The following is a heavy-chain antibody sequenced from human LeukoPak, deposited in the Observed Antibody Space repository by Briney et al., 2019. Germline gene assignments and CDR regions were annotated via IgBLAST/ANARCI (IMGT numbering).Heavy chain of an antibody. V-gene: IGHV4-61*02. CDR3: ARDSGSYYLDY. CDR1: GGSISSGSYY. CDR2: IYTSGST. D-gene: IGHD1-26*01. Sequence: PSQTLSLTCTVSGGSISSGSYYWSWIRQPAGKGLEWTGRIYTSGSTNYNPSLKSRVTISVDTSKNQFSLKLSSVTAADTAVYYCARDSGSYYLDYWGQGTLVTVSS. J-gene: IGHJ4*02.